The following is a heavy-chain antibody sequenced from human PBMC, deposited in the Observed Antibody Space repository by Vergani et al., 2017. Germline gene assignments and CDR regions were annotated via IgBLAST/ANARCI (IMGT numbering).Heavy chain of an antibody. Sequence: QVQLQESGSRLVRPSQTLSLTCTVSGGSINTGAYYWSWIRQPAGKGLEWIGRVYTSGLTNYNPSLKSRVTILVDRSKSQLSLKLTSVTAGETAVYFCARELSYYYGSGSDDYNPYYYEGMDVWGPGTTVTVSS. D-gene: IGHD3-10*01. V-gene: IGHV4-61*02. CDR2: VYTSGLT. CDR1: GGSINTGAYY. CDR3: ARELSYYYGSGSDDYNPYYYEGMDV. J-gene: IGHJ6*02.